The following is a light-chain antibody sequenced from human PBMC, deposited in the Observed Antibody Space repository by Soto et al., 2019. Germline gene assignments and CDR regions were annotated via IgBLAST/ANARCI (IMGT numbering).Light chain of an antibody. J-gene: IGLJ1*01. CDR1: SSDVGGYNY. Sequence: QSALPQPASVSGSPGQSITISCTGTSSDVGGYNYVSWYQQHPGKAPKLMIYDVSNRPSGVSNRFSGSKSGNTASLTISGLQAEDEADYYCSSYTSSSTLLYVFGIGTKLTVL. V-gene: IGLV2-14*01. CDR2: DVS. CDR3: SSYTSSSTLLYV.